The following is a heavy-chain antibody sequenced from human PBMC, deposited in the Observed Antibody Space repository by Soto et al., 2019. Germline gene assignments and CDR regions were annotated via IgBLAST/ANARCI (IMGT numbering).Heavy chain of an antibody. D-gene: IGHD3-22*01. CDR1: GGSISSGGYY. Sequence: SETLSLTCTVSGGSISSGGYYWSWIRQHPGKGLEWIGYIYYSGSTYYNPSLKSRVTISVDTSKNQFSLKLSSVTAADTAVYYCAREMTYYYDSSGQLNWFDPWGQGTLVTAPQ. J-gene: IGHJ5*02. CDR2: IYYSGST. CDR3: AREMTYYYDSSGQLNWFDP. V-gene: IGHV4-31*03.